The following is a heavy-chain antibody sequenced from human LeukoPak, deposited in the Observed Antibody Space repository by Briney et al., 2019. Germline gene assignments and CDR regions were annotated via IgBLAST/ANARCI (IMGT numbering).Heavy chain of an antibody. CDR1: GGTFSSYA. CDR3: ARGNGYSLYYFDY. J-gene: IGHJ4*02. Sequence: SVKVSCKASGGTFSSYAISWVRQAPGQGLEWMGGIIPIFGTANYAQKFQGRVTITADESTGTAYMELSSLRSEDTAVYYCARGNGYSLYYFDYWGQGTLVTVSS. V-gene: IGHV1-69*13. CDR2: IIPIFGTA. D-gene: IGHD5-18*01.